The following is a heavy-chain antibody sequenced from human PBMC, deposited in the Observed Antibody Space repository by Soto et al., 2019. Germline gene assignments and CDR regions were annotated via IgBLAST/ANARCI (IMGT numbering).Heavy chain of an antibody. D-gene: IGHD3-10*01. J-gene: IGHJ6*02. CDR1: GYSFTTYR. V-gene: IGHV5-51*01. CDR2: IYPGVSET. CDR3: AGGGVRGVVTRTRDYYGMDV. Sequence: TGESLKISCKGSGYSFTTYRIGWIRQMPGKGLEWMGIIYPGVSETRYSPSFQGQVTISADKSISTAYLQWSSLKASDTAMYYCAGGGVRGVVTRTRDYYGMDVWGQGTTVTVSS.